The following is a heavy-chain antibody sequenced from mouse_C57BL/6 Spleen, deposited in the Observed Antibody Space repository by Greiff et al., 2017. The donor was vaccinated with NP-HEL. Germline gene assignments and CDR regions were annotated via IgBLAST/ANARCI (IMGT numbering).Heavy chain of an antibody. CDR1: GYTFTSYW. V-gene: IGHV1-72*01. Sequence: QSCKASGYTFTSYWMHWVKQRPGRGLEWIGRIDPNSGGTKYNEKFKSKATLTVDKPSSTAYMQLSSLTSEDSAVYYCAREDYYSNLEFAYWGQGTLVTVSA. D-gene: IGHD2-5*01. J-gene: IGHJ3*01. CDR3: AREDYYSNLEFAY. CDR2: IDPNSGGT.